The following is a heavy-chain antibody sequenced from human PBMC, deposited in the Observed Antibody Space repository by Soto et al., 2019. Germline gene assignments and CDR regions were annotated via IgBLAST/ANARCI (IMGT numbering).Heavy chain of an antibody. CDR2: IYYSGST. V-gene: IGHV4-39*01. J-gene: IGHJ5*02. CDR1: GGSISNSSYY. CDR3: ARQGGYCSGGSCYGTFDP. Sequence: PSETLSLPCTVSGGSISNSSYYWGWIRQPPGKGLEWIGSIYYSGSTYYNPSLKSRVTISVDTYKNQFSLKLSSVTAADTAVYYCARQGGYCSGGSCYGTFDPWGQGTLVTVSS. D-gene: IGHD2-15*01.